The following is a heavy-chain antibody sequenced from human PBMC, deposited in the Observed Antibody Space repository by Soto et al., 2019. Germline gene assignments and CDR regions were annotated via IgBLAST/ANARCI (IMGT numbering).Heavy chain of an antibody. CDR3: ARVISSGYSGYAARGGDAFDI. V-gene: IGHV4-31*03. CDR1: GGSISSGGYY. D-gene: IGHD5-12*01. J-gene: IGHJ3*02. Sequence: SETLSLTCTVSGGSISSGGYYWSWIRQHPGKGLEWIGYIYYSGSTYYNPSLKSRVTISVDTSKNQFSLKLSSVTAADTAVYYCARVISSGYSGYAARGGDAFDIWGQGTMVTVSS. CDR2: IYYSGST.